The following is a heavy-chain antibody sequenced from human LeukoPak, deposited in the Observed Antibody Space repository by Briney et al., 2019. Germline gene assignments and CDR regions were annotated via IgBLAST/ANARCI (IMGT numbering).Heavy chain of an antibody. Sequence: GGSLRLSCAASGFTFSSYAMSWVRQAPGKGLEWVSAISGSGGSTYSADSVKGRFTISRDNSKNTLYLQMNSLTAEDTAVYYCAKDLYSSGWYYFDYWGHGTLVTVSS. CDR3: AKDLYSSGWYYFDY. CDR1: GFTFSSYA. D-gene: IGHD6-19*01. J-gene: IGHJ4*01. CDR2: ISGSGGST. V-gene: IGHV3-23*01.